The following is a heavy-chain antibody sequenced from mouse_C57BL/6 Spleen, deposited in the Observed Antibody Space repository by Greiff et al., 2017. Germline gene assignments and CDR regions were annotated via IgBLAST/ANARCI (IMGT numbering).Heavy chain of an antibody. D-gene: IGHD1-1*01. CDR2: IYPGDGDT. Sequence: QVQLKQSGPELVKPGASVKISCKASGYAFSSSWMNWVKQRPGKGLEWIGRIYPGDGDTNYNGKFKGKATLTADKSSSPAYMQLSSLTSADSAVYVCARLCTTVVGAMDYWGQGTSVTVSS. V-gene: IGHV1-82*01. CDR1: GYAFSSSW. CDR3: ARLCTTVVGAMDY. J-gene: IGHJ4*01.